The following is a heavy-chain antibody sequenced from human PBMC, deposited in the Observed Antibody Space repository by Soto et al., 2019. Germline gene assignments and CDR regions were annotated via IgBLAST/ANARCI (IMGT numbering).Heavy chain of an antibody. D-gene: IGHD3-10*01. Sequence: GGSLRLSCAASGFTFSSYGMHWVRQAPGKGLEWVAVIWYDGSNKYYADSVKGRFTISRDNSKKTLYLQMNSLRAEDTAVYYCARAGPLSGYYYGSGSYYYFDYWGQGTLVTVSS. CDR2: IWYDGSNK. V-gene: IGHV3-33*01. CDR1: GFTFSSYG. J-gene: IGHJ4*02. CDR3: ARAGPLSGYYYGSGSYYYFDY.